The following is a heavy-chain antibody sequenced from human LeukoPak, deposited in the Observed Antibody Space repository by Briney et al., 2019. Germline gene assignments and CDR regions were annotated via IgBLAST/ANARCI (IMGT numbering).Heavy chain of an antibody. Sequence: SETLSLTCTVSGASISSGGYYWDWIRQPPGKGLEWIGSIYYSATYYNPSLKSRVTISVDTSKNQFSLKLTSVTAADTAVYYCARGRGYCSSTSCYSRRAGFDYWGQGTLVTVSS. D-gene: IGHD2-2*01. J-gene: IGHJ4*02. CDR3: ARGRGYCSSTSCYSRRAGFDY. CDR2: IYYSAT. CDR1: GASISSGGYY. V-gene: IGHV4-39*07.